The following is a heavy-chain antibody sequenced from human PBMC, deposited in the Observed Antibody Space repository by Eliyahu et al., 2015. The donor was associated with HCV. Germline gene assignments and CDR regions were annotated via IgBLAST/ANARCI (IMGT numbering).Heavy chain of an antibody. CDR1: GFXFSSYS. V-gene: IGHV3-21*01. Sequence: EVQLVESGGGLVKPGGSLRLSCAASGFXFSSYSMNWVXXAPGKGLEGVXSISSSSSYIYYADSVKGRFTISRDNAKNSLYLQMNSLRAEDTAVYYCARAHHCSGGSCYLYYYYYYGMDVWGQGTTVTVSS. CDR2: ISSSSSYI. J-gene: IGHJ6*02. D-gene: IGHD2-15*01. CDR3: ARAHHCSGGSCYLYYYYYYGMDV.